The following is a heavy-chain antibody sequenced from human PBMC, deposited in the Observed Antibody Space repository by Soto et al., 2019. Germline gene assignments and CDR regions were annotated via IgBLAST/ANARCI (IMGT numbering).Heavy chain of an antibody. J-gene: IGHJ6*02. CDR1: GFTFSSYW. D-gene: IGHD3-3*01. V-gene: IGHV3-7*01. CDR3: ARDRVLRCLEGLPYYGMDV. CDR2: IKQDGRGK. Sequence: HPGGSLRLSCAASGFTFSSYWMSWVRQAPGKGLEWVANIKQDGRGKYYVDSVKGRFTISRDNAKNSLYLQMNSLRAEDTAVYYCARDRVLRCLEGLPYYGMDVWGQGTTVTVSS.